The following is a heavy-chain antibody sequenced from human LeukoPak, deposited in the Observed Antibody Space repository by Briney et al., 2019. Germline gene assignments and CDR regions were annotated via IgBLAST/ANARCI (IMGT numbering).Heavy chain of an antibody. CDR3: AFDTYYYDSSGYR. V-gene: IGHV4-34*01. Sequence: SETLSLTCAVDGGSFSGYYWSWVRQPPGKGLEWNGEINHRGSNNYNPSLKSRVTLSVDTSKNQFSLKLSSVTAADTAVYYCAFDTYYYDSSGYRWGQGTLVTVSS. J-gene: IGHJ4*02. CDR2: INHRGSN. CDR1: GGSFSGYY. D-gene: IGHD3-22*01.